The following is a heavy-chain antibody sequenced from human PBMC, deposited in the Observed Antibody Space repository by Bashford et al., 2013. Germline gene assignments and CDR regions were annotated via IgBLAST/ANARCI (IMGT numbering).Heavy chain of an antibody. V-gene: IGHV3-33*01. J-gene: IGHJ3*02. D-gene: IGHD2-15*01. CDR2: IWYDGSNK. CDR3: ARSDIVVVVAATPGHKLSHEDAFDI. Sequence: VRQASRKGLEWVAVIWYDGSNKYYADSVKGRFTISRDNSKNTLYLQMNSLRAEDTAVYYCARSDIVVVVAATPGHKLSHEDAFDIWGQGTMVTVSS.